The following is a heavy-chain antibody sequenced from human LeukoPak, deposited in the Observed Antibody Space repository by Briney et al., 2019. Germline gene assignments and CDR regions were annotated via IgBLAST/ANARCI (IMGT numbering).Heavy chain of an antibody. D-gene: IGHD6-13*01. CDR2: INPNSGDP. J-gene: IGHJ4*02. CDR1: GYTFTGYY. Sequence: ASVPVSCKPSGYTFTGYYMHWVRQAPGQGLAWMGWINPNSGDPKYAQKSQGTVTMTRDTSISTAYPELSSLRSGATAVYYSASNSSWYSFDYWGERPLVTVS. CDR3: ASNSSWYSFDY. V-gene: IGHV1-2*02.